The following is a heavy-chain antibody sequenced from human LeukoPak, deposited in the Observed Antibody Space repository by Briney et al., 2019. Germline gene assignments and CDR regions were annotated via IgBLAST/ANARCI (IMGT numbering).Heavy chain of an antibody. CDR1: GGSISSSRYY. V-gene: IGHV4-39*01. CDR2: IYFSGST. J-gene: IGHJ4*02. Sequence: SQTLSLTCTVSGGSISSSRYYWGWIRQPPGKGLEWIVNIYFSGSTYHNPSLKSRVTISVETSKNQFSLKLSSVTAADTAVYYCARKDYGGTDYWGQGTLVTVSS. CDR3: ARKDYGGTDY. D-gene: IGHD4-23*01.